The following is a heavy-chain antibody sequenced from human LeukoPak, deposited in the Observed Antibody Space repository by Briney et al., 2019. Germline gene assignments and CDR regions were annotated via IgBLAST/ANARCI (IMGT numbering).Heavy chain of an antibody. D-gene: IGHD5-24*01. CDR2: IRYDATNE. CDR1: GFTFSNYG. Sequence: GGSLRLSCAASGFTFSNYGMHWVRRAPGKGLEWVAFIRYDATNEYYADSVKGRFTISRDNSKNTLYLQMNSLRAEDTAVYYCTKEMATIRAFDFWGQGTMVTVSS. J-gene: IGHJ3*01. V-gene: IGHV3-30*02. CDR3: TKEMATIRAFDF.